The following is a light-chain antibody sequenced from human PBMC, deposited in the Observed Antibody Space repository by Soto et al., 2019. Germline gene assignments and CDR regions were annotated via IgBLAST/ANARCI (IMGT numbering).Light chain of an antibody. V-gene: IGLV2-14*01. J-gene: IGLJ2*01. CDR3: SSYTSSSPLV. Sequence: QSALTQPASVSGSPGQSITISCTGTSSDIGGYNYVSWYQQHPGKAPRLLIYDVTNRPSGVSNRFSGSKSGNTDSLTISGLQAEDEADYYCSSYTSSSPLVFGGGTKVPVL. CDR2: DVT. CDR1: SSDIGGYNY.